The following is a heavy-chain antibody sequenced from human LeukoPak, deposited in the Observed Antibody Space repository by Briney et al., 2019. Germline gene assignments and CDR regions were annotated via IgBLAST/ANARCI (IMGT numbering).Heavy chain of an antibody. D-gene: IGHD2-15*01. J-gene: IGHJ6*03. CDR1: GGSFSGYY. V-gene: IGHV4-34*01. CDR2: INHSGST. Sequence: PSETLSLTCAVYGGSFSGYYWSWIRQPPGKGLEWIGEINHSGSTNYNPSLKSRVTISVDTSKNQFSLKLSSVTAADTAVYYCARHSRTYYYYMDVWGKGTTVTVSS. CDR3: ARHSRTYYYYMDV.